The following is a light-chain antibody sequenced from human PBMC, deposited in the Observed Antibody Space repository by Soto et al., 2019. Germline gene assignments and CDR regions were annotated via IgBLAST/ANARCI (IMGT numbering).Light chain of an antibody. Sequence: EIVMTQSPATLSVSPGERATLSCRASQSIANRLAWYQQKPGQAPTLLIYGASTRATGVPARFSGSGSGTEFTLTIGSLQSEDFAVYYWQQYNIWLALTFGGGTKVEIK. CDR3: QQYNIWLALT. CDR1: QSIANR. CDR2: GAS. J-gene: IGKJ4*01. V-gene: IGKV3-15*01.